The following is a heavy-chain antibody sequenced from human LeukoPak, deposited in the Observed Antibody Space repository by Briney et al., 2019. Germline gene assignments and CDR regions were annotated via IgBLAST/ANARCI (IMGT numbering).Heavy chain of an antibody. V-gene: IGHV3-7*01. J-gene: IGHJ4*02. CDR1: GFTFSRYW. CDR2: IKEDESEI. CDR3: ARDRYASY. D-gene: IGHD2-8*01. Sequence: AGGSPRLSCAASGFTFSRYWMTWVRQAPGKGLEWVANIKEDESEIYFVDSVKGRFTISRDNSKSSLYLQMNSLRAEDTAVYYCARDRYASYWGQGTRVTVSS.